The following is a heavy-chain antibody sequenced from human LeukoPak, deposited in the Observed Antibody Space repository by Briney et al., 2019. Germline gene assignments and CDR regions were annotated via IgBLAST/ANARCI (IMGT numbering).Heavy chain of an antibody. J-gene: IGHJ3*02. CDR1: GYTFTGYY. V-gene: IGHV1-2*02. Sequence: ASVEVSCKASGYTFTGYYMHWVRQAPGQGLEWMGWINPNSGGTNYAQKFQGRVTMTRDTSISTAYMELSRLRSDDTAVYYCARFDEVGDAFDIWGQGTMVTVSS. CDR2: INPNSGGT. CDR3: ARFDEVGDAFDI. D-gene: IGHD1-26*01.